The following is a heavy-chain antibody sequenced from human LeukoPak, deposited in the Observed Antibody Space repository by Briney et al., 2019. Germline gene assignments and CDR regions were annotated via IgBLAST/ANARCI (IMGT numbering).Heavy chain of an antibody. V-gene: IGHV3-48*02. CDR2: ISSSSNTI. CDR1: GFTLSSYS. D-gene: IGHD6-19*01. J-gene: IGHJ4*02. Sequence: GGSLRLSCAASGFTLSSYSMNWVRQAPGKGLEWVSYISSSSNTIYYADSVKGRFTISRDNAKNSLYLQMNSLRDEDTAVYYCARWASVAGTGGYWGQGTLVTVSS. CDR3: ARWASVAGTGGY.